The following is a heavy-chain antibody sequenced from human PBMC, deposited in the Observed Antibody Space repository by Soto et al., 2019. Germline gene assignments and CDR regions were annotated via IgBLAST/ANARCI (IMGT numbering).Heavy chain of an antibody. D-gene: IGHD3-22*01. Sequence: SETPSPTCAVSGGSISSGGFSWSWVREPPGEGLEWIWFIYHSGSTYYNPSLKSRVTISVDRSKNQFSLKLSSVTAADTAVYYCARGGYYDSSGYYFLYWFDPWGQGTLVTVSS. CDR2: IYHSGST. CDR3: ARGGYYDSSGYYFLYWFDP. CDR1: GGSISSGGFS. V-gene: IGHV4-30-2*01. J-gene: IGHJ5*02.